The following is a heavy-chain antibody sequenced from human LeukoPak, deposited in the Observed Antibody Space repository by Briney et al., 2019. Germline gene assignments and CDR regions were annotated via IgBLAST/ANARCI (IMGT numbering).Heavy chain of an antibody. CDR3: ARRRGPWSPFDY. J-gene: IGHJ4*02. CDR2: IYTSGNT. CDR1: GGSTSSYY. D-gene: IGHD3-3*01. Sequence: SETLSLTCTVSGGSTSSYYWSWIRQPPGKGLEWIGYIYTSGNTNYNPSLKSRVTISVDTSKNQFSLKLSSVTAADTAVYYCARRRGPWSPFDYWGQGTLVTVSS. V-gene: IGHV4-4*09.